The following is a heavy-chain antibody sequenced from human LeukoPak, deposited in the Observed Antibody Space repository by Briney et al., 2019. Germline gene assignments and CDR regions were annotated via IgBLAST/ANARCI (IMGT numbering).Heavy chain of an antibody. CDR3: ARHPRTYCSGGSCYIYYYYMDV. Sequence: SETLSLTCTVSGGSISSSSYYWGWIRQPPGKGLEWIGSIYYSGSTYYNPSLKSRLTISVDTSKNQFSLKLSSVTAADTAVYYCARHPRTYCSGGSCYIYYYYMDVWGKGTTVTVSS. V-gene: IGHV4-39*01. CDR2: IYYSGST. CDR1: GGSISSSSYY. D-gene: IGHD2-15*01. J-gene: IGHJ6*03.